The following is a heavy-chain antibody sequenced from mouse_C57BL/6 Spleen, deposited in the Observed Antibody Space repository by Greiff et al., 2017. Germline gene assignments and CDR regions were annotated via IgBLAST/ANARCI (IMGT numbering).Heavy chain of an antibody. CDR3: ARPDYDRETYSMDY. CDR1: GYTFTSYG. CDR2: IYPRSGNT. D-gene: IGHD2-4*01. V-gene: IGHV1-81*01. Sequence: VQLQQSGAELARPGASVKLSCKASGYTFTSYGISWVKQRTGQGLEWIGEIYPRSGNTYYNEKFKGKATLTAAKSSSTAYMELRRLTSEDSAVYFCARPDYDRETYSMDYWGQGTSVTVSS. J-gene: IGHJ4*01.